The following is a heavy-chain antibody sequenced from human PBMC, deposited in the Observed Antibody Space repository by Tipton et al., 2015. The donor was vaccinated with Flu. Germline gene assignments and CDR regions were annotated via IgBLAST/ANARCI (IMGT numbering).Heavy chain of an antibody. CDR1: GFTFSSYE. Sequence: GSLRLSCAASGFTFSSYEMNWVRQAPGKGLEWVSHITPSGPTKYYADSVRGRFTISRDNAKNSLYLQMNSLRVEDTAVYYCARGFIRLCDYWGQGTLVTVSS. J-gene: IGHJ4*02. CDR2: ITPSGPTK. D-gene: IGHD3-16*01. CDR3: ARGFIRLCDY. V-gene: IGHV3-48*03.